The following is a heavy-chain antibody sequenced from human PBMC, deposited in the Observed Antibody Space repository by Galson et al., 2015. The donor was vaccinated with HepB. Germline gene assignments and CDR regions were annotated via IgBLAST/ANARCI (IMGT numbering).Heavy chain of an antibody. Sequence: SLRLSCAASGFTFSGSAMHWVRQASGKGLEWVGRIRSKANSYATAYAASVKGRFTISRDDSKNTAYLQMSSLKTEDTAVYYCTRAGLWSGSYYGMDVWGQGTTVTVSS. CDR3: TRAGLWSGSYYGMDV. J-gene: IGHJ6*02. CDR1: GFTFSGSA. CDR2: IRSKANSYAT. V-gene: IGHV3-73*01. D-gene: IGHD3-10*01.